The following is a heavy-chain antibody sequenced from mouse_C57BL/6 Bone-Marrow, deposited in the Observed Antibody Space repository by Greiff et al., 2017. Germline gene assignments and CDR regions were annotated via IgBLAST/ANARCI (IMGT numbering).Heavy chain of an antibody. CDR1: GYTFTSYW. CDR3: ARRNYYGSSYWYFDV. D-gene: IGHD1-1*01. J-gene: IGHJ1*03. CDR2: IHPNRGST. Sequence: QVQLQQSGAELVKPGASVKLSCKASGYTFTSYWMHWVKQRPGQGLEWIGMIHPNRGSTNYNEKFKSKATLTVDKSSSTAYMQLSSLTSEDSAVYYCARRNYYGSSYWYFDVWGTGTTVTVSS. V-gene: IGHV1-64*01.